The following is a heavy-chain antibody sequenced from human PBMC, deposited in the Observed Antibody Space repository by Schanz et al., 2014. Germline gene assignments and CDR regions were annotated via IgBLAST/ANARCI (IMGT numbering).Heavy chain of an antibody. CDR3: ARGVRIDY. J-gene: IGHJ4*02. V-gene: IGHV3-7*01. CDR1: GFTFSNHA. CDR2: IKQDGSEK. D-gene: IGHD3-3*01. Sequence: EVHLLESGGGLVQPGGSLRLSCAASGFTFSNHALSWVRQAPGKGLEWVANIKQDGSEKYYVDSVKGRFTISRDNAKNSLYLQMNSLTAEDTAVYYCARGVRIDYWGPRTLVSVSS.